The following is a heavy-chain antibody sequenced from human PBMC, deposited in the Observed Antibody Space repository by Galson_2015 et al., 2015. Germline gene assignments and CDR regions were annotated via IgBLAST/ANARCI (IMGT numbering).Heavy chain of an antibody. CDR3: AQRRFGGFDP. D-gene: IGHD3-10*01. V-gene: IGHV2-5*02. CDR1: GFSLSTSGAA. Sequence: PALVKPTQTLTLTCTFSGFSLSTSGAAVGWIRQPPGKALEWLALIFWDDDNRYSPSLKSRLTITKDTSKNRVVLTMTNMDPVDTATYYCAQRRFGGFDPWGQGTLVIVSS. J-gene: IGHJ5*02. CDR2: IFWDDDN.